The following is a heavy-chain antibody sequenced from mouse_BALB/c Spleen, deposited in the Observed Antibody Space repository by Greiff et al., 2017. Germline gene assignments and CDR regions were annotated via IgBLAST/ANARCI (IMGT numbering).Heavy chain of an antibody. J-gene: IGHJ3*01. V-gene: IGHV3-8*02. CDR2: ISYSGST. CDR1: GDSITSGY. Sequence: VQLQQSGPSLVKPSQTLSLTCSVTGDSITSGYWNWIRKFPGNKLEYMGYISYSGSTYYNPSLKSRISITRDTSKNQYYLQLNSVTTEDTATYYCARSYYGSSYGFAYWGQGTLVTVSA. CDR3: ARSYYGSSYGFAY. D-gene: IGHD1-1*01.